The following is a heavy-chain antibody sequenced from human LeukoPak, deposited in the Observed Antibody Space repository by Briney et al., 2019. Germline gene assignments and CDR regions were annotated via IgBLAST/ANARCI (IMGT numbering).Heavy chain of an antibody. CDR3: VRGGYSSFDY. V-gene: IGHV3-21*01. D-gene: IGHD3-10*01. Sequence: PGGSLRLSCAASGFTFSSYSMNWVRQAPGKGLEWVSAISSSSSYIYYADSVKGRFTISRDNSKNLLYLQMNSLGAEDTAVYYCVRGGYSSFDYWGQGTLVTVSS. J-gene: IGHJ4*02. CDR2: ISSSSSYI. CDR1: GFTFSSYS.